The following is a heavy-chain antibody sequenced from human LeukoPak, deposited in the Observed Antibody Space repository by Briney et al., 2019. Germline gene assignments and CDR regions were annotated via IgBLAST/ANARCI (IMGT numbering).Heavy chain of an antibody. CDR2: IYYSGST. J-gene: IGHJ6*02. CDR1: GGSISSSSYY. D-gene: IGHD5-12*01. CDR3: ARGSGYSGYDYYYGMDV. Sequence: PSEILSLTCTVSGGSISSSSYYWGWIRQPPGKGLEWIGSIYYSGSTYYNPSLKSRVTISVDTSKNQFSLKLSSVTAADTAVYYCARGSGYSGYDYYYGMDVWGQGTTVTVSS. V-gene: IGHV4-39*07.